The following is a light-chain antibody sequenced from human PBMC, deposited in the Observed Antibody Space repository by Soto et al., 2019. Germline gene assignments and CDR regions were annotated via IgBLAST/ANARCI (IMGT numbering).Light chain of an antibody. CDR3: MQALQTPLT. Sequence: DIVMTQSPLSLPVTPGEPASISCRSSQSLLHSNGYNYLDWYLQKPGQSPQLLIYLGSNRASGVPDRVSGSGSGTDFTLNISRVEAEDVGVYYCMQALQTPLTFGGGTKVEIK. CDR1: QSLLHSNGYNY. CDR2: LGS. V-gene: IGKV2-28*01. J-gene: IGKJ4*01.